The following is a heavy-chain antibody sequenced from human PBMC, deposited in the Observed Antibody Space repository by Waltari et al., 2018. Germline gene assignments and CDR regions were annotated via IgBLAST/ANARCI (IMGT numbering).Heavy chain of an antibody. Sequence: QLQVQESGPGLVKPSETLSLTCTVSGGSISRTSFSWGWIRQAPGKGPEWIASIHHRGGTYYNPSRKGRVTITMGTSKGQPSLKLGSVAAGDTAVYFWAEGNNMIVVAPSGFDNRGQGTLVTVSS. D-gene: IGHD3-22*01. V-gene: IGHV4-39*07. J-gene: IGHJ4*02. CDR1: GGSISRTSFS. CDR2: IHHRGGT. CDR3: AEGNNMIVVAPSGFDN.